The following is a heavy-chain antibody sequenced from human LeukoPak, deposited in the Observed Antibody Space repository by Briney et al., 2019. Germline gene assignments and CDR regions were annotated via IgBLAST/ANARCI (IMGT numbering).Heavy chain of an antibody. J-gene: IGHJ3*02. Sequence: GASVKVSCKASGYTFTGYYMHWVRQAPGQGLEWMGWINPNSGGTNYAQKFQGRVTMTRDTSISTAYMELSRLRSDDTAVYYCARCMSSRFGDDCPAFDIWGQGTMVTVSS. D-gene: IGHD3-10*01. CDR1: GYTFTGYY. CDR3: ARCMSSRFGDDCPAFDI. CDR2: INPNSGGT. V-gene: IGHV1-2*02.